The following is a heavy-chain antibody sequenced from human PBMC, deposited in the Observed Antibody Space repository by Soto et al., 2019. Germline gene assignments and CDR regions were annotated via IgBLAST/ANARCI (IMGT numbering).Heavy chain of an antibody. CDR1: GGTFSIYA. D-gene: IGHD4-17*01. Sequence: SLKVSCKASGGTFSIYAISCVRQAPGQVLEWMGGIIPIFGTANYAQKFQGRVTITADESTSTAYMELSSLRSEDTAVYYCARVTYDYGDYDYYYYGMDVWGQGTTVTVSS. CDR3: ARVTYDYGDYDYYYYGMDV. V-gene: IGHV1-69*13. CDR2: IIPIFGTA. J-gene: IGHJ6*02.